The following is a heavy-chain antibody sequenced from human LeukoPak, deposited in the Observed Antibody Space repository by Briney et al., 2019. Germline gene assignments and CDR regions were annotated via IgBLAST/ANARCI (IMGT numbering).Heavy chain of an antibody. J-gene: IGHJ6*03. Sequence: SETLSLTCAVSGYSISSGYYWGWIRQPPGKGLEWIGSFYLSGRTYYNPSLKSRVTISVDTSKNQFSLKLSSVTAADTAVYYCARLDWSGYSIYYYYYMDVWGKGTTVTVSS. CDR2: FYLSGRT. V-gene: IGHV4-38-2*01. CDR1: GYSISSGYY. CDR3: ARLDWSGYSIYYYYYMDV. D-gene: IGHD3-3*01.